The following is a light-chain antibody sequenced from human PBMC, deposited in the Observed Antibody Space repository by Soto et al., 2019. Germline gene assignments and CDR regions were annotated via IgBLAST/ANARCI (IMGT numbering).Light chain of an antibody. CDR2: EVS. V-gene: IGLV2-8*01. J-gene: IGLJ2*01. CDR1: SSDVGGYNY. CDR3: SSYAGSKGV. Sequence: QSALTQPPSASGSPGQSVTISCTGTSSDVGGYNYVSWYQQHPGKAPQLMIYEVSKRPSGVPDRFSGSKSGNTASLTVSGLQAEDEADYYCSSYAGSKGVFGGGTQVTVL.